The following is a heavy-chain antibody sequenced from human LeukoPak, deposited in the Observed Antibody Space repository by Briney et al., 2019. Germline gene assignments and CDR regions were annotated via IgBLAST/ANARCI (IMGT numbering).Heavy chain of an antibody. Sequence: GESLKISCKGSGYSFTSYWIGWVRQMPGKGLEWMGIIYPGDSDTRYSPSFQGQVTISADKSISTAYLQWSSLKASDTAMYYCARHLGNNFSYYYYGLDVWGQGTAVTVSS. V-gene: IGHV5-51*01. CDR3: ARHLGNNFSYYYYGLDV. D-gene: IGHD1-20*01. CDR1: GYSFTSYW. CDR2: IYPGDSDT. J-gene: IGHJ6*02.